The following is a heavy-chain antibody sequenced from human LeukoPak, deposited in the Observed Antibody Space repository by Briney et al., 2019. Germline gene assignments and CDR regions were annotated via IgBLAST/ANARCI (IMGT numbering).Heavy chain of an antibody. V-gene: IGHV3-7*03. D-gene: IGHD5-24*01. CDR1: GFTFSSYW. J-gene: IGHJ4*02. CDR3: AKDISRWMATILNYFDY. Sequence: SGGSLRLSCAASGFTFSSYWMSWVRQAPGKGLEWVANIKQDGSEKYYVDSVKGRFTISRDNAKNSLYLQMNSLRAEDTALYYCAKDISRWMATILNYFDYWGQGTLVTVSS. CDR2: IKQDGSEK.